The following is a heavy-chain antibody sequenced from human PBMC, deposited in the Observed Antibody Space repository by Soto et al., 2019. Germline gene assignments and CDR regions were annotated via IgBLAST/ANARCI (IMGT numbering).Heavy chain of an antibody. CDR2: MNPNSGNT. CDR3: ARASSGYGFDAFDM. V-gene: IGHV1-8*01. Sequence: ASVKVSCKASGYTFTSYNVNWARQATGQGLEWMGWMNPNSGNTGYAQKFQGRVTLTRNTSISTAYMEVSSLRSEDTAVHYCARASSGYGFDAFDMSGQGTMVTVSS. J-gene: IGHJ3*02. D-gene: IGHD5-12*01. CDR1: GYTFTSYN.